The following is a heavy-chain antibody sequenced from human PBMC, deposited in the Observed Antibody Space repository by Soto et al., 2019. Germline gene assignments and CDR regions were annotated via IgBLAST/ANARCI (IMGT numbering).Heavy chain of an antibody. CDR3: ARDDFRSGSSNWFAP. CDR2: IYYTGST. V-gene: IGHV4-39*01. J-gene: IGHJ5*02. Sequence: QLQLQESGPGLVKPSETLSLTCTVSGGSISSSSYYWGWIRQPPGKGLEWIGSIYYTGSTYYNPSRKNRVTISVDPYTNRFSMKLSSVTAADTAPYYCARDDFRSGSSNWFAPWGQGTLVTVSS. D-gene: IGHD3-3*01. CDR1: GGSISSSSYY.